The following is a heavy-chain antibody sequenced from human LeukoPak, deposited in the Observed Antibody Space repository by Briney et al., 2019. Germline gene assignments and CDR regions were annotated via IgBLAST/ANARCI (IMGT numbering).Heavy chain of an antibody. D-gene: IGHD3-9*01. Sequence: TSETLSLTCAVYGGSFSGYYWSWIRQPPGKGLEWIGEINHSGSTNYNPSLKSRVTISVDTSKNQFSLKLSSVTAADTAVYYCATRFSDYWGQGTLVTVSS. V-gene: IGHV4-34*01. CDR2: INHSGST. J-gene: IGHJ4*02. CDR1: GGSFSGYY. CDR3: ATRFSDY.